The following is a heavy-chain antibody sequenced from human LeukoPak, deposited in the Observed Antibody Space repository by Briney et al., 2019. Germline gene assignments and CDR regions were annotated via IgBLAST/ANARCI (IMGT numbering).Heavy chain of an antibody. V-gene: IGHV3-30*02. CDR1: GFTFSSYG. D-gene: IGHD4-17*01. CDR2: IRYDGSNK. J-gene: IGHJ4*02. CDR3: AKDLDYGVGFDY. Sequence: GGSLRLSCAASGFTFSSYGMHWVRQAPGKGLEWVALIRYDGSNKYYADSVKGRFTISRDNSKNTLYLQMNSLRAEDTAVYYCAKDLDYGVGFDYWGQGTLVTVSS.